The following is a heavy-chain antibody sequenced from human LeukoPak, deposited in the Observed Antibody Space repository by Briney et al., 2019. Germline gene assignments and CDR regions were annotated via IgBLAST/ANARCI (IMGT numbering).Heavy chain of an antibody. CDR3: ARESGGDKSTAFDI. Sequence: PGGSLRLSCAASGFTFSSYAMHWVRQAPGKGLEWVAVISYDGSNKYYADSVKGRFTISRDNSKNTLYLQMNSLRAEDTAVYYCARESGGDKSTAFDIWGQGTMVTVSS. V-gene: IGHV3-30-3*01. CDR2: ISYDGSNK. CDR1: GFTFSSYA. D-gene: IGHD3-16*01. J-gene: IGHJ3*02.